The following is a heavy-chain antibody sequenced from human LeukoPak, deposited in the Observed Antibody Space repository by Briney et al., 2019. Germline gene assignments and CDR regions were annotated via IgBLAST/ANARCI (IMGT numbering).Heavy chain of an antibody. D-gene: IGHD6-19*01. CDR1: VGSISSYY. CDR3: AGTYSSGWYLYFQH. J-gene: IGHJ1*01. V-gene: IGHV4-59*08. Sequence: SETLSLTCTVSVGSISSYYWSWVRQPPGKGLEWIGYIYYSGSTNYNPSLKSRVTISVDTSKNQFSLKLSSVTAADTAVYYCAGTYSSGWYLYFQHWGQGTLVTVSS. CDR2: IYYSGST.